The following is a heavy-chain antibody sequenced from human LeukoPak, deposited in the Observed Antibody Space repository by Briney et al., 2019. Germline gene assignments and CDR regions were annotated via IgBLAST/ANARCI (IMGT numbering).Heavy chain of an antibody. V-gene: IGHV3-66*02. Sequence: GGSLRLSCAASGFTFTNYAMTWVRQAPGKGLEWVSVIYSGGSTYYADSVKGRFTISRDNSKNTLYLQMNSLRAEDTAVYYCARVKAVYDSSGYYYKLFDYWGQGTLVTVSS. D-gene: IGHD3-22*01. CDR2: IYSGGST. CDR1: GFTFTNYA. CDR3: ARVKAVYDSSGYYYKLFDY. J-gene: IGHJ4*02.